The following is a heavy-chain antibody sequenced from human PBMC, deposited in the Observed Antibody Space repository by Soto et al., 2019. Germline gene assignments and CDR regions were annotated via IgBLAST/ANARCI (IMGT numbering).Heavy chain of an antibody. CDR2: INPNSGGT. CDR3: ARESSSSYIHYYGMDV. Sequence: ASVKVSCKASGYTFTGYYMHWVRQAPGQGLEWMGWINPNSGGTNYAQKFQGRVTMTRDTSISTAYMELSRLRSDDTAVYYCARESSSSYIHYYGMDVWGQGTTVTVSS. CDR1: GYTFTGYY. V-gene: IGHV1-2*02. J-gene: IGHJ6*02. D-gene: IGHD6-6*01.